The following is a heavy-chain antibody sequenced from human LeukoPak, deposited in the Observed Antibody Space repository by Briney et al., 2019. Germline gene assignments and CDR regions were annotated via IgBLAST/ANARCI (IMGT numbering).Heavy chain of an antibody. J-gene: IGHJ4*02. D-gene: IGHD2-2*01. CDR1: GFTFSSYA. Sequence: GGSLRLSCAASGFTFSSYAMSWVRQAPGKGLEWVSAISGGGRNTYYAASVKGRFTISRDNSKNMLHLQMNSLRAEDTAVYYCARDHPGYCSSTSCYRLGDYWGQGTLVTVSS. CDR2: ISGGGRNT. CDR3: ARDHPGYCSSTSCYRLGDY. V-gene: IGHV3-23*01.